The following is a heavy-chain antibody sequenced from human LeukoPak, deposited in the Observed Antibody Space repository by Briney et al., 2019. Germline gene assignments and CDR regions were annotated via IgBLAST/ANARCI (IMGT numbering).Heavy chain of an antibody. CDR3: ARDVSGPDQWLPWYYFDY. CDR2: INAGNGNT. D-gene: IGHD6-19*01. Sequence: GASVTVSCKASGYTFTSYAMHWVRQAPGQRLEWMGWINAGNGNTKYSQKFQGRVTITRDTSASTAYIELSRLRSDDTAVYYCARDVSGPDQWLPWYYFDYWGQGTLVTVSS. CDR1: GYTFTSYA. J-gene: IGHJ4*02. V-gene: IGHV1-3*01.